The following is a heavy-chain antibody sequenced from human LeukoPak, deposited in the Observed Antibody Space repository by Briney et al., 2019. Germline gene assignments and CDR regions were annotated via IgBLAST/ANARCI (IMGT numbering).Heavy chain of an antibody. J-gene: IGHJ3*02. V-gene: IGHV4-61*09. CDR2: IYTSGST. CDR1: GGSISSDSYQ. Sequence: PSETLSLTCTVSGGSISSDSYQWSWIRQPAGKGLEWIGHIYTSGSTNYNPSLKSRVTISVDTSKNQFSLKLSSVTAADTAVYYCARDPHPDAFDIWGQGTMVIVSS. CDR3: ARDPHPDAFDI.